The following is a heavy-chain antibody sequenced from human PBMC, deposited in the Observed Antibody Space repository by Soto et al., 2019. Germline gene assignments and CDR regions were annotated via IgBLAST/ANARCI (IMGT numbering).Heavy chain of an antibody. CDR3: ARVGHITNYGMAV. Sequence: QVQLLQSGAEVKKPGSSVKVSCGASGGTFSSYPINWVRQAPGQGLEWMGGIIPFFGTSNYAQKFQGRVTITADESTSKAYMELRSLRSEDTAVYYCARVGHITNYGMAVWGQGTTVTVSS. CDR2: IIPFFGTS. CDR1: GGTFSSYP. J-gene: IGHJ6*02. D-gene: IGHD1-26*01. V-gene: IGHV1-69*01.